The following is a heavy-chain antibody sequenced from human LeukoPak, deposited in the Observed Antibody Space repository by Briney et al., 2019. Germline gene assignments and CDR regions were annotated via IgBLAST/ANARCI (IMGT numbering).Heavy chain of an antibody. V-gene: IGHV1-18*01. Sequence: ASVKVSCKASGYTFSSYGISWVRQAPGQGLEWVGWISGCNGNTNSAQKLQGRVTMTTDTSTSTAYMDLRSLRSDDTAVYYCARSSVIRYRSTWLDYWGQGTLVTVSS. J-gene: IGHJ4*02. CDR1: GYTFSSYG. CDR2: ISGCNGNT. CDR3: ARSSVIRYRSTWLDY. D-gene: IGHD3-16*02.